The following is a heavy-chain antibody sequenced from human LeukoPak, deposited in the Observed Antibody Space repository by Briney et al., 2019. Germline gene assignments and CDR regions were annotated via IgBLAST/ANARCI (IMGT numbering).Heavy chain of an antibody. D-gene: IGHD3-22*01. V-gene: IGHV4-34*01. CDR2: INHSGST. Sequence: KPSETLSLTCAVYGGSFSGYYWSWIRQPPGKGLEGIGEINHSGSTNYNPSLKSRVTISVDTSKNQFSLKLSSVTAADTAVYYCAGEKADYYDSSGYYLYYFDYWGQGTLVTVSS. CDR1: GGSFSGYY. J-gene: IGHJ4*02. CDR3: AGEKADYYDSSGYYLYYFDY.